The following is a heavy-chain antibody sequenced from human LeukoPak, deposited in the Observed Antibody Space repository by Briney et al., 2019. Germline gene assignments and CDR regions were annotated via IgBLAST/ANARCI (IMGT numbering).Heavy chain of an antibody. V-gene: IGHV5-51*01. CDR2: IHSADSNT. J-gene: IGHJ4*02. CDR1: GYSFTNYW. D-gene: IGHD4-17*01. Sequence: GESLKISCRDSGYSFTNYWIGWVRQMPGKGLEWMGIIHSADSNTKYSPSFQGQVTISADKSISTAYLQWSGLKASDTAMYYCAGARHGDYRWDYWGQGTLVTVSS. CDR3: AGARHGDYRWDY.